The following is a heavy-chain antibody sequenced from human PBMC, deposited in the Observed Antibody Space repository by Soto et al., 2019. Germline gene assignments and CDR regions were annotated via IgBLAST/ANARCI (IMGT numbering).Heavy chain of an antibody. J-gene: IGHJ4*02. Sequence: GWSLRLSCAFSVLTFITYNFNWVRQAPGKGPEWISFINPGTTTRHYADSVKGRFTISRDNAKNSLYLQMNSLTDADTAVYYCVRAWGVSSYGYFYWGQGTLVTVSS. V-gene: IGHV3-48*02. CDR2: INPGTTTR. CDR1: VLTFITYN. CDR3: VRAWGVSSYGYFY. D-gene: IGHD5-18*01.